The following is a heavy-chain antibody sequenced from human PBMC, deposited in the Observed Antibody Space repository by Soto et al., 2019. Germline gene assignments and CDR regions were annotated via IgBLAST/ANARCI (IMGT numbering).Heavy chain of an antibody. D-gene: IGHD3-10*01. CDR3: ARDSGPFDY. V-gene: IGHV4-39*07. CDR2: IYHSGST. J-gene: IGHJ4*02. CDR1: GGSISSSSYY. Sequence: SETLSLTCTVSGGSISSSSYYWGWIRQPPGKGLEWIGSIYHSGSTYYNPSLKSRVTISVDRSKNQFSLKLSSVTAADTAVYYCARDSGPFDYWGPGTLVTVSS.